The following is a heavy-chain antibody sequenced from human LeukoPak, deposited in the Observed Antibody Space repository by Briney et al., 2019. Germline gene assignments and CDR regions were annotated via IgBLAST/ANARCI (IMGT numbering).Heavy chain of an antibody. J-gene: IGHJ4*02. CDR2: INRDGSKK. CDR1: GFTFTRFW. V-gene: IGHV3-7*01. Sequence: GGSLRLSCAASGFTFTRFWMTWVRQAPEKGLEWVAHINRDGSKKIYVDSVKGRFTISGDNAKNSLYLKMNSLRAKDTAVYDCATAPAAADSCWGQGSLGAVS. D-gene: IGHD6-13*01. CDR3: ATAPAAADSC.